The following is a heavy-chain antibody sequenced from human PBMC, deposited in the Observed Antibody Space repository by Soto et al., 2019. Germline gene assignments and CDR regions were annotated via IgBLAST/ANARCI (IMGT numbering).Heavy chain of an antibody. J-gene: IGHJ4*01. Sequence: QVQLMQSGAEVKKPGASVTISCKASGYTFTSYYIHWVRQAPRQGLEWMAIINPSGGSTNYAQKFQARVTVTRDTSTSTVNMELSSLSTEDTAVYYCARDLTAAVYWGHGTLVTVSS. CDR2: INPSGGST. CDR1: GYTFTSYY. D-gene: IGHD2-21*02. CDR3: ARDLTAAVY. V-gene: IGHV1-46*01.